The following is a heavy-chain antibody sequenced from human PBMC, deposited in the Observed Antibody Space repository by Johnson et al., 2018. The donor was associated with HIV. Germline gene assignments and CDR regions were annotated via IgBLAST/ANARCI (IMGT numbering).Heavy chain of an antibody. CDR1: GITVNTNY. J-gene: IGHJ3*01. Sequence: VQLVESGGGLVQSGESLRLSCAASGITVNTNYMSWVRRAPGKGLEWLSVLYSDGRTYYADSVKGRFTISRDNSKNTLSLQMGILRADDMAVYYCARDAVIRSGWYNVDAFDVWDQGTMVTVSS. CDR2: LYSDGRT. CDR3: ARDAVIRSGWYNVDAFDV. V-gene: IGHV3-66*01. D-gene: IGHD6-19*01.